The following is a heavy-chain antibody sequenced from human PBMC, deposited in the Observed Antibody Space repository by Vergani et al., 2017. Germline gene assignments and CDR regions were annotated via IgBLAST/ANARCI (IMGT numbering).Heavy chain of an antibody. V-gene: IGHV3-23*01. J-gene: IGHJ4*02. D-gene: IGHD3-10*01. CDR2: ISGSGVSG. CDR3: AKQYFVSGNYLFDY. CDR1: EFTFSNYA. Sequence: EVQLLESGGGSVQPGGSLRLTCAASEFTFSNYAMNWVRQAPGKGLEWVSGISGSGVSGYYTDSVKGRFTISRDNSKNMLFLQMNNLRTEDTAIYYCAKQYFVSGNYLFDYWGQGTLVTVSS.